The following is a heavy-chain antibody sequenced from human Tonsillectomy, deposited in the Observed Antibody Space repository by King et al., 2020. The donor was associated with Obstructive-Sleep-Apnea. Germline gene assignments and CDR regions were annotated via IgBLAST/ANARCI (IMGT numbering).Heavy chain of an antibody. Sequence: VQLVESGGGLVQPGRSLRLSCAASGFTFDDYAMHWVRQAPGKGLEWVAGISWNSGNIGYADSVKGRFTISRDNAKNSLYLQMNSLRAEDTAFYYCAKDFKLYYYYGMDVWGQGTTVTVSS. CDR3: AKDFKLYYYYGMDV. J-gene: IGHJ6*02. CDR2: ISWNSGNI. V-gene: IGHV3-9*01. CDR1: GFTFDDYA.